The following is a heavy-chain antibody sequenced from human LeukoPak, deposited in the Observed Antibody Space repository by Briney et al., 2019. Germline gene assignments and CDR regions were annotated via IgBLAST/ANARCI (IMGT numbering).Heavy chain of an antibody. CDR1: GFTFGDYA. D-gene: IGHD3-9*01. Sequence: RPGGSLRLSCTASGFTFGDYAMSWFRQAPGKGLEWVGFIRSKAYGGTTEYAASVKGRFTISRDDSKSIAYLQMNSLKTEDTAVYYCTREMVLRYFDWFLSPGYWGQGTLVTVSS. V-gene: IGHV3-49*03. J-gene: IGHJ4*02. CDR2: IRSKAYGGTT. CDR3: TREMVLRYFDWFLSPGY.